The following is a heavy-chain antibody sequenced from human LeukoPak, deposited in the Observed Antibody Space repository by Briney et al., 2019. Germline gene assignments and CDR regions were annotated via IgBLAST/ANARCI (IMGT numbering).Heavy chain of an antibody. D-gene: IGHD6-6*01. CDR3: ARGRGYSSSSTDMDV. V-gene: IGHV3-21*01. Sequence: GGSLRLSCATSGFTFSSYGMSWVRQAPGKGLEWVSPISGGSSYTYYADSVKDRFTISRDNAENSLYLQMNSLRAEDTAVYYCARGRGYSSSSTDMDVWGRGTTVTVSS. J-gene: IGHJ6*02. CDR1: GFTFSSYG. CDR2: ISGGSSYT.